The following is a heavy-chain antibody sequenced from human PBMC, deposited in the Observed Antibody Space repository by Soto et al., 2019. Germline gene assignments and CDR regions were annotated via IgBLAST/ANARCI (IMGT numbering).Heavy chain of an antibody. Sequence: QVQLQQWGAGLLKPSETLSLTCAVYGGSFSGYYWSWIRQPPGKGLEWIGEINHSGSTNYNPSLKSRVTISVDTSKNQFSLKLSSVTAADTAVYYCARGCSGYYDSSGYYRGNWFDPWGQGTLVTVSS. D-gene: IGHD3-22*01. CDR2: INHSGST. CDR1: GGSFSGYY. CDR3: ARGCSGYYDSSGYYRGNWFDP. V-gene: IGHV4-34*01. J-gene: IGHJ5*02.